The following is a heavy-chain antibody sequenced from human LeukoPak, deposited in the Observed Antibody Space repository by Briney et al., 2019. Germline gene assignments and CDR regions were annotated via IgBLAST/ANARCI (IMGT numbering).Heavy chain of an antibody. Sequence: PSETLSLTCAVYGGSFSGYYWSWIRQLPGKGLEWIGEINHSGSTNYNPSLKSRVTISVDTSKNQFSLKLSSVTAADTAVYYCARQGDSSGWYYYYYYMDVWGKGTTVTISS. CDR1: GGSFSGYY. D-gene: IGHD6-19*01. J-gene: IGHJ6*03. CDR3: ARQGDSSGWYYYYYYMDV. CDR2: INHSGST. V-gene: IGHV4-34*01.